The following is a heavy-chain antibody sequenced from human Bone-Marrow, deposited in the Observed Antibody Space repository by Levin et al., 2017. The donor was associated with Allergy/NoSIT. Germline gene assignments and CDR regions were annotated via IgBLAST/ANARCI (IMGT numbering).Heavy chain of an antibody. CDR3: AREGIVVAETVDF. CDR1: GYTFNSYG. Sequence: GESLKISCKVSGYTFNSYGIHWLRQAPGQSLEWMGWLNVDSGKTEYSMKFRDRVTLTRDTSANTTYMELSSLRSEDPAVYYCAREGIVVAETVDFWGQGTLVTVSS. D-gene: IGHD6-19*01. CDR2: LNVDSGKT. V-gene: IGHV1-3*01. J-gene: IGHJ4*02.